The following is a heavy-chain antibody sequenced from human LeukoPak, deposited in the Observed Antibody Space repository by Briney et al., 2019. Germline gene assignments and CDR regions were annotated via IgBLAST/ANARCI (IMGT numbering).Heavy chain of an antibody. CDR3: ARGSGWLDI. Sequence: SETLSLTCTVSGGSITSYYWSWVRQPPGKGLEWIGYVFHTGSANYNPSLKSPVTMSLDTSKKQFSLKLSSVTAADTAVYYCARGSGWLDIWGQGTMVTVSS. J-gene: IGHJ3*02. V-gene: IGHV4-59*01. CDR1: GGSITSYY. D-gene: IGHD6-19*01. CDR2: VFHTGSA.